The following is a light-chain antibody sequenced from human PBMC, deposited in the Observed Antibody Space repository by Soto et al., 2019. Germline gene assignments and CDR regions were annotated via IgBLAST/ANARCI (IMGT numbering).Light chain of an antibody. J-gene: IGKJ1*01. V-gene: IGKV3-20*01. Sequence: EIVLTQSPGTLSLSPGERATLSCRASQSVSSSYLAWYQQKPGQAPRLLIYGAFSRGTGIPDRFSGSGFGTDFTLTISRLEPEDLAVYYCQQYGSSPPTFGQGTKVEIK. CDR1: QSVSSSY. CDR3: QQYGSSPPT. CDR2: GAF.